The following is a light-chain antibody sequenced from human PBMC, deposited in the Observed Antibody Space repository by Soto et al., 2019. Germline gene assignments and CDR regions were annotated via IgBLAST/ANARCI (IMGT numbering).Light chain of an antibody. CDR2: GAS. CDR3: QQYGSSQYT. CDR1: QNVSSSY. J-gene: IGKJ2*01. V-gene: IGKV3-20*01. Sequence: EIVLTQSPGTLSLSPGERADLSCRASQNVSSSYLAWYQQKPGQAPRLLIYGASSRATGIPDRFSGSGSGTDFTLTISRLEPEDFAVYYCQQYGSSQYTFGQGTKLEIK.